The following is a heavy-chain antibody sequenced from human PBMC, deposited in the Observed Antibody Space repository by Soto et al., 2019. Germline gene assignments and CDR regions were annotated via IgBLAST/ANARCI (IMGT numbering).Heavy chain of an antibody. D-gene: IGHD1-26*01. CDR3: ASSDSGPGYYHSVMDF. V-gene: IGHV4-39*01. CDR1: GGSISSSSYY. Sequence: SETLSLTCTVSGGSISSSSYYWGWIRQPPGKGLEWIGSIYYSGSTYYNPSLKSRVTISVDTSKNQFSLKLSSVTAADTAVYYCASSDSGPGYYHSVMDFWGQGSKVTVSS. CDR2: IYYSGST. J-gene: IGHJ6*02.